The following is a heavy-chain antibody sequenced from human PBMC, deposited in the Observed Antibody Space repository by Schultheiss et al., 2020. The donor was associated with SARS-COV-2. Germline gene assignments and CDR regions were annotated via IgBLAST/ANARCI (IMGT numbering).Heavy chain of an antibody. CDR1: GYTFTGYY. J-gene: IGHJ6*02. V-gene: IGHV1-2*04. Sequence: ASVKVSCKASGYTFTGYYMHWVRQAPGQGLEWMGIINPSGGSTSYAQKFQGWVTMTRDTSISTAYMELSRLRSDDTAVYYCAREGGGAPLGMDVWGQGTTVTVSS. CDR3: AREGGGAPLGMDV. CDR2: INPSGGST. D-gene: IGHD3-16*01.